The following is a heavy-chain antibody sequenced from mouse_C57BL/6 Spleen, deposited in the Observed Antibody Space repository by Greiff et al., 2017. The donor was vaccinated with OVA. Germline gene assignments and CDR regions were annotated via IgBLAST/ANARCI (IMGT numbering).Heavy chain of an antibody. CDR3: ARRYGSRGYYAMDY. Sequence: EVQLQQSGPELVKPGASVKIPCKASGYTFTDYNMDWVKQSHGKSLEWIGDINPNNGGTSYNKKLKGKATLTVDKSTSISYMELRSLTSEDTSVYYCARRYGSRGYYAMDYWGQGTSVTVSS. J-gene: IGHJ4*01. CDR2: INPNNGGT. D-gene: IGHD1-1*01. V-gene: IGHV1-18*01. CDR1: GYTFTDYN.